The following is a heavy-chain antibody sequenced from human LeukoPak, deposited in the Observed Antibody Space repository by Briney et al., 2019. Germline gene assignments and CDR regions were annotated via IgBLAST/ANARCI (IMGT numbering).Heavy chain of an antibody. D-gene: IGHD5-18*01. V-gene: IGHV4-39*07. CDR1: GASINSGGYY. Sequence: SETLSLTCTVSGASINSGGYYWSWIRQPPGKGLEWIGEINHSGSTNYNPSLKSRATISVDTSKNQFSLKLSSVTAADTAVYYCARETPYSYGRAVDYWGQGTLVTVSS. CDR2: INHSGST. CDR3: ARETPYSYGRAVDY. J-gene: IGHJ4*02.